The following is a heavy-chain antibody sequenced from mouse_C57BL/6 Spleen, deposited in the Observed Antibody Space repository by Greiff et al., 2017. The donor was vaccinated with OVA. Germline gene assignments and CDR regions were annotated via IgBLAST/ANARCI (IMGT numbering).Heavy chain of an antibody. V-gene: IGHV3-1*01. CDR3: ARGGYVTWFAY. D-gene: IGHD2-14*01. CDR2: ISYSGST. J-gene: IGHJ3*01. CDR1: GYSITSGYD. Sequence: ESGPGMVKPSQSLSLTCTVTGYSITSGYDWHWIRHFPGNKLEWMGYISYSGSTNYNPSLKSRISITHDTSKNHFFLKLNSVTTEDTATYYCARGGYVTWFAYWGQGTLVTVSA.